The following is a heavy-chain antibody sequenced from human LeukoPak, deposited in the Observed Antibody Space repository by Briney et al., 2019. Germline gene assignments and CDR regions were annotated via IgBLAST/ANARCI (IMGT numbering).Heavy chain of an antibody. CDR2: LSGSGITT. CDR1: GFTFSNSA. CDR3: AKARQGYSGYDSSGYYYPYYFDY. Sequence: PGGSLRLSCAASGFTFSNSAMSWVRQAPGKGLEWVSTLSGSGITTYYADSVKGRFTISRDNSKNTLYLQMNSLRAEDTAVYYCAKARQGYSGYDSSGYYYPYYFDYWGQGTLVTVSS. J-gene: IGHJ4*02. V-gene: IGHV3-23*01. D-gene: IGHD3-22*01.